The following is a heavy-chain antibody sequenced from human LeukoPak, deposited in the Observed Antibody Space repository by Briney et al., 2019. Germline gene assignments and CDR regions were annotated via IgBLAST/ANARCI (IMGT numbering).Heavy chain of an antibody. J-gene: IGHJ4*02. Sequence: GGSLRLSCAASGFTFDDYAMHWVRQAPGKGLEWVSLISWDGGSTYYADSVKGRFTISRDNSKNSLYLQMNSLRAEDTALYYCARVSPSLEWLLYGPSDYWGQGTLVTVSS. CDR2: ISWDGGST. CDR1: GFTFDDYA. CDR3: ARVSPSLEWLLYGPSDY. V-gene: IGHV3-43D*04. D-gene: IGHD3-3*01.